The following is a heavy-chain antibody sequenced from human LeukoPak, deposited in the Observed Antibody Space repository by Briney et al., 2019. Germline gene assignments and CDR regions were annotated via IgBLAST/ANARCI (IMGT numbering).Heavy chain of an antibody. J-gene: IGHJ4*02. CDR3: ARAIGSSWLYDY. CDR1: GGSISSGYS. Sequence: SETLSLTCTVYGGSISSGYSWTWIRHRPGKGLEWIGYIYYSGSTYYNPSLKSRVTISVDTSKNQFSLKLNSVTAADTAVYYCARAIGSSWLYDYWGQGTLVTVSS. D-gene: IGHD6-13*01. V-gene: IGHV4-31*03. CDR2: IYYSGST.